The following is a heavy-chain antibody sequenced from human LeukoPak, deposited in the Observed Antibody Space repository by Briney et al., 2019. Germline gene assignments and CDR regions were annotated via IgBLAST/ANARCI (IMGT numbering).Heavy chain of an antibody. V-gene: IGHV4-39*01. Sequence: SETLSLTCTVSGGSISSIIYYWGWIRQPPGKGLEWIGTIYYSGSTYYNVSLKSRVTISVDTSRNQFSLNLSSVTAADTAVYFCARRDPDYGDAFDIWGQGTMVTVSS. CDR2: IYYSGST. CDR1: GGSISSIIYY. J-gene: IGHJ3*02. CDR3: ARRDPDYGDAFDI. D-gene: IGHD4-17*01.